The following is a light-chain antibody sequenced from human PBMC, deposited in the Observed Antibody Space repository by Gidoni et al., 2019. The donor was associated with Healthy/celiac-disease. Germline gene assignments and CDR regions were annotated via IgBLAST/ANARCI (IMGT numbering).Light chain of an antibody. CDR1: SRDVGGYKY. Sequence: QSALTQPASVSGSPGQSITISWTGTSRDVGGYKYVSWYQQHSCKAPKLMIYEVSHRPSGVANRFSGSNSGNTAALTISLLQTDDESDYYCSSYTISSILLVFGTGTKVTVL. CDR2: EVS. CDR3: SSYTISSILLV. V-gene: IGLV2-14*01. J-gene: IGLJ1*01.